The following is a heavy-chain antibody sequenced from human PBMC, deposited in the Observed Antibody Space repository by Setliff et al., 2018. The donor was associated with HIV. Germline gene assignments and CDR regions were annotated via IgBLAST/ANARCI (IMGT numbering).Heavy chain of an antibody. V-gene: IGHV4-39*01. J-gene: IGHJ6*03. CDR3: ASLDGSESPYIYYYYMDV. CDR1: GGSISTSRYY. Sequence: PSETLSLTCTVSGGSISTSRYYWGWIRQPPGKGLEWIGSINYRGNTYYNPSLKSRAAIPVDTSKNQISLKLSSVTAADTAVYYCASLDGSESPYIYYYYMDVWGKGTAVTVSS. D-gene: IGHD3-10*01. CDR2: INYRGNT.